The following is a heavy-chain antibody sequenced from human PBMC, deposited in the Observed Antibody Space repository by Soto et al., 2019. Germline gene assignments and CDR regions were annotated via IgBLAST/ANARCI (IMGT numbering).Heavy chain of an antibody. J-gene: IGHJ5*02. CDR3: ARGQCRNWLDT. D-gene: IGHD6-19*01. CDR2: NSFRGNT. Sequence: SETLSLTCTVSGGSMSKYSWHWIRQPPGQGLEWIGYNSFRGNTNYNPSLKSRVTIAVDTSINPSSLKLTSVTAADTALCYGARGQCRNWLDTWEKGTLVTTCS. V-gene: IGHV4-59*01. CDR1: GGSMSKYS.